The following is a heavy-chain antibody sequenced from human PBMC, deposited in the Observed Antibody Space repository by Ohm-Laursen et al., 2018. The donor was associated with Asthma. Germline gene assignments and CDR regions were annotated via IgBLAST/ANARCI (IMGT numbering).Heavy chain of an antibody. V-gene: IGHV1-46*01. J-gene: IGHJ4*02. CDR2: INPSGGST. CDR3: AREGRGYSYLDY. D-gene: IGHD5-18*01. CDR1: GYSFTTYY. Sequence: ASVKVSCKTSGYSFTTYYIHWVRQAPGQGLEWMGIINPSGGSTSYAQKFQGRVTMTRDTSTSTVYMELSSLRSEDTAVYYCAREGRGYSYLDYWGQGTLVTVSS.